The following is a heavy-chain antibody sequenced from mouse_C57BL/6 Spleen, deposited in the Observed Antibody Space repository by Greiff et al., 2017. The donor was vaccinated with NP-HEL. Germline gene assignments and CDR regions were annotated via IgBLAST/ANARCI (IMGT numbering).Heavy chain of an antibody. CDR3: ARRYSHYYAMDY. V-gene: IGHV1-69*01. J-gene: IGHJ4*01. CDR2: IDPSDSYT. D-gene: IGHD2-12*01. Sequence: VKLQQPGAELVMPGASVKLSCKASGYTFTSYWMHWVKQRPGQGLEWIGEIDPSDSYTNYNQKFKGKSTLTVDKSSSTAYMQLSSLTSEDSAVYYCARRYSHYYAMDYWGQGTSVTVSS. CDR1: GYTFTSYW.